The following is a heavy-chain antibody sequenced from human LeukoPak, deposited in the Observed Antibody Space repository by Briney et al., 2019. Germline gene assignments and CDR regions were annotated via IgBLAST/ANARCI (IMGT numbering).Heavy chain of an antibody. CDR2: MNEDGSEK. CDR3: ARDLSSSYSGYVYGYYFDY. V-gene: IGHV3-7*01. J-gene: IGHJ4*02. D-gene: IGHD5-12*01. Sequence: PGGSLRLSCAASGFGFSNYWMSWVRQAPGKGLEWVANMNEDGSEKNYVDSVKGRFTISRDNAQDSLYLQMNSLRAEDTAVYYCARDLSSSYSGYVYGYYFDYWGQGTLVTVSS. CDR1: GFGFSNYW.